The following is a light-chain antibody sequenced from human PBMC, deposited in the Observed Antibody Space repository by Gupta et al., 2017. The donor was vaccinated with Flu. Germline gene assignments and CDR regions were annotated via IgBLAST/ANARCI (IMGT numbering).Light chain of an antibody. J-gene: IGLJ2*01. V-gene: IGLV1-44*01. CDR1: TSNIGSET. CDR3: AAWDDSLNGVL. CDR2: SDN. Sequence: QSVLTQPPSVSGTPGQRVTLSCSGSTSNIGSETVHWYQQLPGTAPNLLIYSDNQRPSGVPDRFSGSKSGTSASLAISGLQSEDEADYYCAAWDDSLNGVLFGGGTKLTVL.